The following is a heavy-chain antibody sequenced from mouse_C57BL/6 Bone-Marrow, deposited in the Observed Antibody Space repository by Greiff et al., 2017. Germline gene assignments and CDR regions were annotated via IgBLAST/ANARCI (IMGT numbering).Heavy chain of an antibody. CDR1: GYTFTSYW. D-gene: IGHD1-1*01. V-gene: IGHV1-59*01. Sequence: LQQPGAELVRPGTSVKLSCKASGYTFTSYWMHWVKQRPGQGLEWIGVIDPSDSYTNYNQKFKGKATLTVDTSSSTAYMQLSSLTSEDSAVYYCARETVVAPYYAMDYWGQGTSVTVSS. J-gene: IGHJ4*01. CDR2: IDPSDSYT. CDR3: ARETVVAPYYAMDY.